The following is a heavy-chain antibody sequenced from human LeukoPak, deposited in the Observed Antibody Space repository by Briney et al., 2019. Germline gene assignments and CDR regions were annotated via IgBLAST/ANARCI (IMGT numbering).Heavy chain of an antibody. CDR3: AREGSSSRPA. CDR2: ISSSGSTI. J-gene: IGHJ5*02. D-gene: IGHD6-13*01. V-gene: IGHV3-48*03. Sequence: GGSLRLPCAASGFTFSSYEMNWVRQAPGKGLEWVSYISSSGSTIYYADSVKGRFTISRDNAKNSLYLQMNSLRAEDTAVYYCAREGSSSRPAWGQGTLVTVSS. CDR1: GFTFSSYE.